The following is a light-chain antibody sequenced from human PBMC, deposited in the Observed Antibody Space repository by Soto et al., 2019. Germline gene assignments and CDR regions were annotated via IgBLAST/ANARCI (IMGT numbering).Light chain of an antibody. CDR1: QGISSW. CDR3: QQANSVPPT. J-gene: IGKJ4*01. CDR2: AAS. V-gene: IGKV1-12*01. Sequence: DIQMTQSPSSVSASVGDRVTITCRASQGISSWLAWYQKKPGKAPELLIYAASSLQSGVPSRFSGSGSGTDFTLTISSLQPEDVATYYCQQANSVPPTFGGGTKVEIK.